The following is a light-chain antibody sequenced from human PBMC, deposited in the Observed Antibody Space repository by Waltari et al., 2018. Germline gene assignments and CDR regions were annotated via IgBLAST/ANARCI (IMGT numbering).Light chain of an antibody. Sequence: DIQMPQSPSTLSASVGDSVTITCRASQSILTWLAWYQQKPGKAPRLLMYKASSLQSGVPSRFSGSGSGTEFTLTISSLQPDDFATYYCQQYNTYSPGPTFGGGTKVEIK. CDR1: QSILTW. J-gene: IGKJ4*01. CDR3: QQYNTYSPGPT. V-gene: IGKV1-5*03. CDR2: KAS.